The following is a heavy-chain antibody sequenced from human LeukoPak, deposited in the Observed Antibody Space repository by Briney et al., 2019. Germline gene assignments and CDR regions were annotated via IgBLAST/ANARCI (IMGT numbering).Heavy chain of an antibody. V-gene: IGHV1-3*01. J-gene: IGHJ5*02. CDR1: GYTFTSYA. Sequence: ASVKVSCKASGYTFTSYAMHWVRQASGQRLEWMGWINAGNGNTKYSQKFQGRVTITRDTSASTAYMELSSLRSEDTAVYYCARSLLLRFFNWFDPWGQGTLVTVSS. CDR3: ARSLLLRFFNWFDP. D-gene: IGHD3-3*01. CDR2: INAGNGNT.